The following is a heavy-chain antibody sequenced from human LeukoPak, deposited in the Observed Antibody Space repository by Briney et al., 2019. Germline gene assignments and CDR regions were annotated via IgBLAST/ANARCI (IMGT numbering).Heavy chain of an antibody. V-gene: IGHV3-48*04. CDR3: AKDRLLNCRGDCYIFDY. D-gene: IGHD2-21*01. J-gene: IGHJ4*02. CDR1: GFIFSSYS. Sequence: GSLRLSCAASGFIFSSYSMNWVRQAPGKGLEWVSYISSSSSTMYYADSVKGRFTISRDNSKNTLYLQLNGLRTEDTALYYCAKDRLLNCRGDCYIFDYWGQGTLVTVSS. CDR2: ISSSSSTM.